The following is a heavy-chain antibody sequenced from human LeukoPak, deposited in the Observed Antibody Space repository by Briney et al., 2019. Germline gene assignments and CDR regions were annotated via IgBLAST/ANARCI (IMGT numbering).Heavy chain of an antibody. CDR1: GGSISSYY. Sequence: SETLSLTCTVSGGSISSYYWSWIRQPPGKGLEWIGYIYYSGSTNYNPSLKGRVTISVDTSKNQFSLKLSSVTAADTAVYYCAREGLYSSGWRPFDPWGQGTLVTVSS. J-gene: IGHJ5*02. V-gene: IGHV4-59*01. CDR3: AREGLYSSGWRPFDP. D-gene: IGHD6-19*01. CDR2: IYYSGST.